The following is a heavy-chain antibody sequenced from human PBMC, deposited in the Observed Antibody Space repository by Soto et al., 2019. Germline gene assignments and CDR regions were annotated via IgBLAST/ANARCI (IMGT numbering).Heavy chain of an antibody. CDR2: ISWNSKII. J-gene: IGHJ4*02. D-gene: IGHD2-21*01. CDR1: GFTFDDYA. CDR3: GKGGPDAFCGGGGCYGDH. Sequence: DVQLVESGGGSVQPGRSLRLSCAASGFTFDDYAMHWVRRVPGKGLEWVSSISWNSKIIGYADSVKGRFTISRDNAKNSLYLEMNSLRPEDTGLYYCGKGGPDAFCGGGGCYGDHGGQGTLVTVSS. V-gene: IGHV3-9*01.